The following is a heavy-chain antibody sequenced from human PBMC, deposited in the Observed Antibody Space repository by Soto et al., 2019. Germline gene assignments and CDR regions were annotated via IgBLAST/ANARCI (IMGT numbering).Heavy chain of an antibody. V-gene: IGHV4-39*01. CDR2: IYYSGST. CDR1: GGSISSSSYY. CDR3: ARGRGYDGFDY. Sequence: TLSLTCTVSGGSISSSSYYWGWIRQPPGKGLEWIGSIYYSGSTYYNPSLKSRVTISVDTSKNQFSLKLSSVTAADTAVYYCARGRGYDGFDYWGQGTLVTVSS. J-gene: IGHJ4*02. D-gene: IGHD5-12*01.